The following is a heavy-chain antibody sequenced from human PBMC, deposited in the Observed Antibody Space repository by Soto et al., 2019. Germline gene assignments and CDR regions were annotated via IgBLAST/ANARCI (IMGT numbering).Heavy chain of an antibody. CDR2: INPDSGAT. CDR1: GYSFTGYY. J-gene: IGHJ4*02. D-gene: IGHD3-9*01. Sequence: HEHLVQSGAEVKRPGASLKVSCKASGYSFTGYYIHWVRQAPGQGLEWMGWINPDSGATNYAQNFQGRVTLTSDASISTASVDLTSLSSDETAVYCCARGDYGTPGYPFPYFDYWGQGTLVIVSS. V-gene: IGHV1-2*02. CDR3: ARGDYGTPGYPFPYFDY.